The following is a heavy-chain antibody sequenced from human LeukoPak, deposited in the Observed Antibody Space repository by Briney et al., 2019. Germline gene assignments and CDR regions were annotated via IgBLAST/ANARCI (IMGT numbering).Heavy chain of an antibody. D-gene: IGHD2-8*01. CDR3: ARTVLMVYASYAFDI. Sequence: SETLSLTCTVSGGSINSYYWSWIRQPPGKGLEWIGSIYYSGSTYYNPSLKSRVTISVDTSKNQFSLKLSSVTAADTAVYYCARTVLMVYASYAFDIWGQGTMVTVSS. CDR1: GGSINSYY. CDR2: IYYSGST. V-gene: IGHV4-59*05. J-gene: IGHJ3*02.